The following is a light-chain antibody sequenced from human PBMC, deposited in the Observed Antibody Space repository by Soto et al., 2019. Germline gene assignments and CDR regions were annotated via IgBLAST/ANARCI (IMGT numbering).Light chain of an antibody. CDR3: QDFDSPQWT. Sequence: EIVLTQSPGTLSLSPGDRVTLSCRANQRASRQYLSWYQQRPGQPPRLLIYSVSMRADGIPDRFSGSGSGSEFTLTINRLEPEDFAVYYCQDFDSPQWTFGQGTKIE. CDR1: QRASRQY. CDR2: SVS. V-gene: IGKV3-20*01. J-gene: IGKJ1*01.